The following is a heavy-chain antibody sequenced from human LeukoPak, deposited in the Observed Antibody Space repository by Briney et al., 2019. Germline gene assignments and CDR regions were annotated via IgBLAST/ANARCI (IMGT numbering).Heavy chain of an antibody. J-gene: IGHJ4*02. D-gene: IGHD2-15*01. V-gene: IGHV3-53*01. CDR2: IYSGGST. CDR1: GFTVSSNY. Sequence: GGSLRLSCAASGFTVSSNYMSWVRQAPGKGLEWVSVIYSGGSTYYADSVKGRFTISRDNSKNTLYLQMNSLRAEDTAVYYCAKDLVVAATKNVVDYWGQGTLVTVSS. CDR3: AKDLVVAATKNVVDY.